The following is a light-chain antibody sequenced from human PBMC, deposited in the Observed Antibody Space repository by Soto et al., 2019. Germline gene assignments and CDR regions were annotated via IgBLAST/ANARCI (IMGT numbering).Light chain of an antibody. CDR2: GNN. CDR3: HSYDSSLSGYV. V-gene: IGLV1-40*01. J-gene: IGLJ1*01. Sequence: QSVLTQPPSVSGAPGQRVTISCTGSTSNLGAGYDVQWYQQLPGTAPKLLIYGNNNWPSGVPDRFSGSKSGTSASLAIAGLQAEDEADYYCHSYDSSLSGYVFGTGTKLTVL. CDR1: TSNLGAGYD.